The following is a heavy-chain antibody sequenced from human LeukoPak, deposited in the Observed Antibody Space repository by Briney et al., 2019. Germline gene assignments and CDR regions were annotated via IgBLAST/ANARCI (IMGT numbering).Heavy chain of an antibody. CDR1: GFTFSRHC. Sequence: PGGSLRLSCAASGFTFSRHCMNWVRQAPGKGLEWISGISPSADITYYADSVKGRFTISRDNSKNTLYLQMDSLRAEDPAVYCCAKDFRGNSGLTDYWGQGTLVTVSS. CDR2: ISPSADIT. V-gene: IGHV3-23*01. CDR3: AKDFRGNSGLTDY. J-gene: IGHJ4*02. D-gene: IGHD4-23*01.